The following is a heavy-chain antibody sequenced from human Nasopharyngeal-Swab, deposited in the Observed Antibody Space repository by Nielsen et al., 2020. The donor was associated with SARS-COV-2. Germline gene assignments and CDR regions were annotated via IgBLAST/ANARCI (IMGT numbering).Heavy chain of an antibody. D-gene: IGHD3-10*01. CDR1: GFTFSNYW. J-gene: IGHJ4*02. Sequence: GESLKISCAASGFTFSNYWMCLVRQAPGKGLEWVAVTSYDGSNKYYADSVKGRFTISRDNSKNTLYLQMNSLRAEDTAVYYCAKDIHGSGSSFDYWGQGTLVTVSS. V-gene: IGHV3-30*18. CDR2: TSYDGSNK. CDR3: AKDIHGSGSSFDY.